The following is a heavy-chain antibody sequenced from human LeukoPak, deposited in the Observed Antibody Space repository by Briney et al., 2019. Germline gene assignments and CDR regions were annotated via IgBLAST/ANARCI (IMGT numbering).Heavy chain of an antibody. CDR3: ASTALGYCSSTSCFTPHYFDY. Sequence: SETLSLTCTVSGGSISSSRYYWGWIRQPPGKGLEWIGSIYYSGSTYYNPSLKSRVTISVDTSKNQFSLKLSSVTAADTAVYYCASTALGYCSSTSCFTPHYFDYWGQGTLVTVSS. V-gene: IGHV4-39*01. D-gene: IGHD2-2*01. J-gene: IGHJ4*02. CDR2: IYYSGST. CDR1: GGSISSSRYY.